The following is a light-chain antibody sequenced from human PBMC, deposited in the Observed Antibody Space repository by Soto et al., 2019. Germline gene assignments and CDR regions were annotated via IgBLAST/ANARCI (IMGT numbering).Light chain of an antibody. CDR1: QTVSSN. V-gene: IGKV3-15*01. CDR3: QQYNYWPPFT. J-gene: IGKJ3*01. Sequence: EIVMTQSPATLSVSPGERATLSCRASQTVSSNLAWYQQKPGQAPRLLIHGASTRAAGIPARFSGSGSGTEFTLTISSLQSEDFAVYYCQQYNYWPPFTVGPWTRVDIK. CDR2: GAS.